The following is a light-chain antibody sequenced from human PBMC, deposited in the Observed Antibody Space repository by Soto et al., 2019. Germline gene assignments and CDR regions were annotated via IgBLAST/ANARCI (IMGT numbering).Light chain of an antibody. V-gene: IGKV3-15*01. CDR3: QQYNNWPIT. J-gene: IGKJ5*01. Sequence: IVMTQSPATLSVSQGERATIFCRASQSVSSNLAWYQQKPGQAPRLLIYGASTRATGIPARFSGSGSGTEFTLTISSLQSEDFAVYYCQQYNNWPITFGQGTRLEIK. CDR2: GAS. CDR1: QSVSSN.